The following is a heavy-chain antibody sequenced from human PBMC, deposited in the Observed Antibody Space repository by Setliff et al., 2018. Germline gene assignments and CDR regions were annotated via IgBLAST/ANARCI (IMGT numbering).Heavy chain of an antibody. CDR3: GRHLGPWDPVDF. V-gene: IGHV4-39*01. D-gene: IGHD1-26*01. CDR1: GGSISSTTYY. J-gene: IGHJ4*02. CDR2: ISYSGST. Sequence: ETLSLTCTVSGGSISSTTYYWGWIRQAPGKGLEWIGSISYSGSTYYNPSLESRVTISVDTSKNQFSLRLVSVTAADTAIYYCGRHLGPWDPVDFWGQGTLVTVSS.